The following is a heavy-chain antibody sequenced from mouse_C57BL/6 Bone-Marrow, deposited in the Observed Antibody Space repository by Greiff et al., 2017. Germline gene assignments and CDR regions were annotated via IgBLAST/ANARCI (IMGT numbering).Heavy chain of an antibody. D-gene: IGHD1-1*01. J-gene: IGHJ4*01. CDR3: AKTAIYYSGSIAMDD. CDR1: GFNIKNTY. CDR2: IDPANGNT. V-gene: IGHV14-3*01. Sequence: VQLQQSVAELVRPGASVKLSCTASGFNIKNTYMHWVKQRPEQGLEWIGRIDPANGNTKYAPKFQGKATITAATSSNTAYLQLSSLTSEDTAIYYYAKTAIYYSGSIAMDDWGKGTSVTVSS.